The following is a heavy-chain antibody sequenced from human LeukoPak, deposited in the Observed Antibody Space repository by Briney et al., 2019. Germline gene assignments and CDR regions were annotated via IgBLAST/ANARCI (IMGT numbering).Heavy chain of an antibody. CDR3: ARDEEYSGSYGGSYFDY. D-gene: IGHD1-26*01. CDR1: GFTFSNYG. J-gene: IGHJ4*02. V-gene: IGHV3-33*01. Sequence: GGSVRLFCGACGFTFSNYGMHGVRQAPGKGLEWVAVIWYDGSNKDYADSVKGRITISRDNSKNTLYLQMNSLRAEDTAVYYCARDEEYSGSYGGSYFDYWGQGTLVTVSS. CDR2: IWYDGSNK.